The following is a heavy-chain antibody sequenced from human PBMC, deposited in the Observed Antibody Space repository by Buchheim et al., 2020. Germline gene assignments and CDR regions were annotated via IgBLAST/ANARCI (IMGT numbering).Heavy chain of an antibody. CDR3: ARDPGTSSGSYPVAPDF. D-gene: IGHD3-10*01. J-gene: IGHJ4*02. CDR1: GFTFSRYW. V-gene: IGHV3-7*03. Sequence: EVQLVESGGGLVQPGGSLRLSCAASGFTFSRYWMSWVRQAPGKGLEWVANIKQDGSDKYYVDSVKGRFTISRDNAKNSLSLQMTSLRADDTAVYYCARDPGTSSGSYPVAPDFWGQGTL. CDR2: IKQDGSDK.